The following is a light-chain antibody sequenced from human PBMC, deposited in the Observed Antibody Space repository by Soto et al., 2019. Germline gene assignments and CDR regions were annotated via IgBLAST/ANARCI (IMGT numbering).Light chain of an antibody. Sequence: QLVLTQSPSASASLGASVKLTCTLSSGHSSYVIAWHQQQPEKGPRYLMKLDSDGSHTKGDAIPDRFSGSSSGAERYLTISSLQSEDEADYYSQTWGTGIHVVFGGGTKLTVL. J-gene: IGLJ2*01. CDR2: LDSDGSH. CDR3: QTWGTGIHVV. V-gene: IGLV4-69*01. CDR1: SGHSSYV.